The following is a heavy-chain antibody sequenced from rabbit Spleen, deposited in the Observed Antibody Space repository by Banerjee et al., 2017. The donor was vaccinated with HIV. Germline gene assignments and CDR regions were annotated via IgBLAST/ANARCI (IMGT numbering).Heavy chain of an antibody. V-gene: IGHV1S45*01. J-gene: IGHJ4*01. CDR2: IYGGSSGNT. Sequence: QEQLEESGGDLVKPEGSLTLTCTASTFSFSNGNYMCWVRQAPGKGLEWIGCIYGGSSGNTYYATWAKGRFTISKTSSTTVTLQMNSLTAADTATYFCARYDNSIGDLDLWGPGTLVTVS. CDR1: TFSFSNGNY. D-gene: IGHD2-1*01. CDR3: ARYDNSIGDLDL.